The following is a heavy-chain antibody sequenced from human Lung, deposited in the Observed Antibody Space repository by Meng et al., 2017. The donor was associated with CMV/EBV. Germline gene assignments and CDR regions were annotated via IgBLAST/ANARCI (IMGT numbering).Heavy chain of an antibody. CDR1: GFTFTNYW. J-gene: IGHJ4*02. D-gene: IGHD7-27*01. CDR2: INEAGSVK. Sequence: GEXXRISCAASGFTFTNYWMTWVRQAPGKGLEWVGNINEAGSVKHYVDSVKGRFTMSRDNAKNSVYLQMNALGADDTAVYFCAREYWGPDYWGQGTLVTVSS. V-gene: IGHV3-7*01. CDR3: AREYWGPDY.